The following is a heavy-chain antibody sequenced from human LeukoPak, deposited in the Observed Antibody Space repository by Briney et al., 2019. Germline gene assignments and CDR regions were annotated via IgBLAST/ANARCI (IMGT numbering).Heavy chain of an antibody. Sequence: SETLSLTCTVSGGSVSTGDYYWGWIRQSPVKGLEWIGDVFYTGKTNYNPSLRGRATISIDMSKNQFSLKLTYVTAADTAVYYCARVFDSWGQGTLVTVSS. CDR3: ARVFDS. CDR2: VFYTGKT. CDR1: GGSVSTGDYY. J-gene: IGHJ4*02. V-gene: IGHV4-39*07.